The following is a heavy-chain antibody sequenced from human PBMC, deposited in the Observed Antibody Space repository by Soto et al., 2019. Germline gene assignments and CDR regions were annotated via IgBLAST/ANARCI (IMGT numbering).Heavy chain of an antibody. CDR2: IYHSGST. V-gene: IGHV4-30-2*01. D-gene: IGHD3-3*01. CDR3: ASLSPYYDFWSVYWS. J-gene: IGHJ5*02. CDR1: GGSISSGGYS. Sequence: PSETLSLTCAVSGGSISSGGYSWSWIRQPPGKGLEWIGYIYHSGSTYYNPSLKSRVTISVDRSKNQFSLKLSSVTAADTAVYYCASLSPYYDFWSVYWSWGQGTLVTVSS.